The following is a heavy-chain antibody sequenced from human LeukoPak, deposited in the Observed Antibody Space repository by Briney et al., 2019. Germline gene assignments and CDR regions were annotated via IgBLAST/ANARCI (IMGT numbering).Heavy chain of an antibody. Sequence: DPGGSLRLSCVASGFSFGKYWMSWVRQAPGKGLEWVANIKLDGSEKSYVDSVKGRFTISRDNTKNSLYLQMNSLRAEDTAVFYCARDQYDTWSRRGNFDSWGQGTLVIVSS. CDR2: IKLDGSEK. CDR1: GFSFGKYW. V-gene: IGHV3-7*03. D-gene: IGHD3/OR15-3a*01. CDR3: ARDQYDTWSRRGNFDS. J-gene: IGHJ4*02.